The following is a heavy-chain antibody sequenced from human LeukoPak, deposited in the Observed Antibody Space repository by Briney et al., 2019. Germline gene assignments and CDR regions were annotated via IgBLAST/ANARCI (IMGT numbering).Heavy chain of an antibody. V-gene: IGHV3-48*01. Sequence: GGSLRLSCAASGFTFSSYGMNWVRQAPGKGLEWVSYISSSTIYYADSVKGRFTISRDNAKNSLYLQMNSLRVEDTAVYYCASLRWGGGDLDYWGQGTLVTVSS. J-gene: IGHJ4*02. CDR3: ASLRWGGGDLDY. CDR1: GFTFSSYG. D-gene: IGHD4-17*01. CDR2: ISSSTI.